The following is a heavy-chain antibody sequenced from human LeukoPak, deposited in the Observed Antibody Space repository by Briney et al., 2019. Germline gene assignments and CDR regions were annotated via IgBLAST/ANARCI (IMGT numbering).Heavy chain of an antibody. CDR3: ARESGYYDFWSGYYYYYMDV. CDR2: MNPNSGNT. J-gene: IGHJ6*03. CDR1: GYTFTSYD. D-gene: IGHD3-3*01. Sequence: ASVKVSCKASGYTFTSYDINWVRQATGQGLEWMGWMNPNSGNTGCAQKFQGRVTMTRNTSISTAYMELSSLRSEDTAVYYCARESGYYDFWSGYYYYYMDVWGKGTTVTVSS. V-gene: IGHV1-8*01.